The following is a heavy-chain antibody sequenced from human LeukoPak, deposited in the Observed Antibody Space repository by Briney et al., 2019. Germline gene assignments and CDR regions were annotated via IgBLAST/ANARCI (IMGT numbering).Heavy chain of an antibody. J-gene: IGHJ6*03. CDR2: IHLSGNT. D-gene: IGHD3-3*01. CDR1: GGSFSGYY. V-gene: IGHV4-34*01. CDR3: ARGRWSGAYYYYMDV. Sequence: SETLSLTCAVYGGSFSGYYWSSIRQPPGMGLEWVGAIHLSGNTNYNPSLKSRVTISVDTSKNQFSLKLSSVTAADTAVYYCARGRWSGAYYYYMDVWGKGTTVTVSS.